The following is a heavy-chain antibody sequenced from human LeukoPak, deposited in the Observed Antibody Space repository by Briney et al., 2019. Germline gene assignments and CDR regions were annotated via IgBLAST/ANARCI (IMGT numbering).Heavy chain of an antibody. V-gene: IGHV3-23*01. Sequence: GGSLRLSFAASGFTFSNFAMTWVRQAPGKGLEWISAISGSGGSTYYADSVKGRFTISRDNSKNTLCLQMNSLRADDTAIYYCAKGGDSYYSYYYMDVWGKGTTVTVSS. CDR3: AKGGDSYYSYYYMDV. J-gene: IGHJ6*03. CDR2: ISGSGGST. D-gene: IGHD2-21*02. CDR1: GFTFSNFA.